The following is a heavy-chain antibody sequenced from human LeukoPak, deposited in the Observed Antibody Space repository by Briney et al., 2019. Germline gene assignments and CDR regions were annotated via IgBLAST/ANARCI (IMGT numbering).Heavy chain of an antibody. V-gene: IGHV3-30*04. CDR1: GFTFSSYA. J-gene: IGHJ5*02. D-gene: IGHD6-19*01. CDR3: ANEQWLVPNYFDP. Sequence: GGSLRLSCAASGFTFSSYAMHWVRQAPGKGLEWVAVISYDGSNKYYADSVKGRFTISRDNSKNTLYLQMNNLRAEDTAIYYCANEQWLVPNYFDPWGQGTLVTVSS. CDR2: ISYDGSNK.